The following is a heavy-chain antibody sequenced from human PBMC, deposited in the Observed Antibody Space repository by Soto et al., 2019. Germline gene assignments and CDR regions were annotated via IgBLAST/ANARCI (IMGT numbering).Heavy chain of an antibody. CDR3: AKEAGSAYYGMDV. D-gene: IGHD6-19*01. J-gene: IGHJ6*02. CDR2: IYPGNSET. V-gene: IGHV5-51*03. CDR1: GYSISNTW. Sequence: EVQLVQSGAEVKEPGESLKISCKGSGYSISNTWINWVRQMPGKGLEWMGIIYPGNSETRYSPSFQGQVTLSADKSINTAYLQWSSLKASDTATYYCAKEAGSAYYGMDVWGQGTTVTVSS.